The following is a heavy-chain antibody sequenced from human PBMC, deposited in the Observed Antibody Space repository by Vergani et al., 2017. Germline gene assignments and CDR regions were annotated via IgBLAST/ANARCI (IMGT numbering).Heavy chain of an antibody. CDR3: ARSADFGVVIPFDY. CDR1: GFTFSSYS. Sequence: EVQLVESGGGLVQPGGSLRLSCAASGFTFSSYSMNWVRQAPGKGLEWVSSISSSSSYIYYADSVKGRFNISRDNDKNSLYLQMNSLRAEDTAVYYCARSADFGVVIPFDYWGQGTLVTVSS. V-gene: IGHV3-21*01. J-gene: IGHJ4*02. CDR2: ISSSSSYI. D-gene: IGHD3-3*01.